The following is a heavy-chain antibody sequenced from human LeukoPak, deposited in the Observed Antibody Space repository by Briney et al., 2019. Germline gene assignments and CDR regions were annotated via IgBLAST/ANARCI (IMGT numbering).Heavy chain of an antibody. CDR2: ISGDGTTT. CDR1: GFTFSNYF. Sequence: PGGSLRLSCSASGFTFSNYFMHWVRQAPGEGLVWVSRISGDGTTTIYADSVRGGFTISRDNAKNTLYLQMNSLRAEDTATCFCARRVDATRWFDPWGQGTLVTVSS. CDR3: ARRVDATRWFDP. J-gene: IGHJ5*02. D-gene: IGHD2-15*01. V-gene: IGHV3-74*01.